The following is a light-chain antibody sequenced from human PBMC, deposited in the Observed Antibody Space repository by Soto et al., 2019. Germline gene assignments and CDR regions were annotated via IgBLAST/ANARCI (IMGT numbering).Light chain of an antibody. CDR2: GES. CDR3: QQTYDTPIT. V-gene: IGKV1-39*01. Sequence: IPMTQCPSSLSSSVGYRVTITCRASHPISNYLNWYQHRPGKAPKLLIYGESTLQSGVPSSFSGSESVKDFTITITSLQPEDCATYYCQQTYDTPITFGQGTRLEIK. CDR1: HPISNY. J-gene: IGKJ5*01.